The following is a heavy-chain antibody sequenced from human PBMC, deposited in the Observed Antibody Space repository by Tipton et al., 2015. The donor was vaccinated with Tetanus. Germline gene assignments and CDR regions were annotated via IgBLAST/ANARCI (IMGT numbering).Heavy chain of an antibody. CDR3: ARVGLVMAARRRNWFDP. D-gene: IGHD6-6*01. V-gene: IGHV4-4*07. J-gene: IGHJ5*02. Sequence: TLSLTCTVSGDSITNSYWTWIRQPAGKGLEWIGRVYSSGSTHYNPSLKSRVTISVDTSKNQFSLKLSSVTAADTAVYYCARVGLVMAARRRNWFDPWGQGTLVTVSS. CDR2: VYSSGST. CDR1: GDSITNSY.